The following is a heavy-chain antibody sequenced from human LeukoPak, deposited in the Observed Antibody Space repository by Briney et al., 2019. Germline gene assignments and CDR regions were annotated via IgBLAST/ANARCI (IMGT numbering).Heavy chain of an antibody. CDR2: IAVSASNT. CDR3: ATTSQFSFQH. J-gene: IGHJ1*01. V-gene: IGHV3-23*01. CDR1: GFTFSTYA. Sequence: HPGGSLRLSCAASGFTFSTYAMSWVRQAPGEGLEWVSMIAVSASNTYYADSVKGRFTISRDSSKNTLYLQMNSLTADDTAVYYCATTSQFSFQHWGQGTLVTVSS. D-gene: IGHD6-6*01.